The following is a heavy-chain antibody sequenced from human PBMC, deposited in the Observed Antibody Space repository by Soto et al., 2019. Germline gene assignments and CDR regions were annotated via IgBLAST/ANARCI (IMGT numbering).Heavy chain of an antibody. CDR1: GFTFSSYG. Sequence: QVQLVESWGGVVQPGRSLRLSCAASGFTFSSYGMHWVRQAPGKGLEWVAVIWYDGSNKYYADSVKGRFTISRDNSKNTLYLQMNSLRAEDTAVYYCARVLSSSWYYFDNWGQGTLVTVSS. J-gene: IGHJ4*02. CDR3: ARVLSSSWYYFDN. V-gene: IGHV3-33*01. D-gene: IGHD6-13*01. CDR2: IWYDGSNK.